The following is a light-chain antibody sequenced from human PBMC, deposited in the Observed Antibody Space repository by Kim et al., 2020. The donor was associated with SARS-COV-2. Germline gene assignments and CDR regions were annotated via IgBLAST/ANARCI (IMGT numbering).Light chain of an antibody. Sequence: PGQTASITCGGTNIGSRSVHWYQQRPGQATMMVISYDTARPSGIPGRFSGSSSGNTATLTISRVEAGEEADYYCQVWDSGSVHPVVFGGGTKLTVL. V-gene: IGLV3-21*04. CDR3: QVWDSGSVHPVV. CDR1: NIGSRS. CDR2: YDT. J-gene: IGLJ2*01.